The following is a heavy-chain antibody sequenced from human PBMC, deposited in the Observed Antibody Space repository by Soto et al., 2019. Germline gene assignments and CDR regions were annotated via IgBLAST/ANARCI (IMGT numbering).Heavy chain of an antibody. CDR2: IKQDGGEK. CDR1: GFTLSRNW. Sequence: EVQLVESGGGLVQPGGSLRLSCAASGFTLSRNWMSWVRQAPGKGLEWVANIKQDGGEKYYVDSVKGRFTISRDNAKNSLSLQMNSLRAEDTAVYYCGRETAPPLYYYYYMDVWGKGTTVTVSS. J-gene: IGHJ6*03. V-gene: IGHV3-7*01. CDR3: GRETAPPLYYYYYMDV.